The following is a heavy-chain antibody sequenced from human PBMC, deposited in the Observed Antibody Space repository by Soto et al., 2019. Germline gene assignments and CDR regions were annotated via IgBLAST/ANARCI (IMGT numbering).Heavy chain of an antibody. Sequence: ASVKVSCKASGYTCSNYGLSWVRQAPGQGLEWMGWISDYNGNTHYAQKFQGRLIMTTDTSTSTAYMELRSLRSDDTAVYYCAPHTLDTGMPSGYWGQGTLVTVSS. CDR2: ISDYNGNT. J-gene: IGHJ4*02. D-gene: IGHD5-18*01. CDR3: APHTLDTGMPSGY. V-gene: IGHV1-18*01. CDR1: GYTCSNYG.